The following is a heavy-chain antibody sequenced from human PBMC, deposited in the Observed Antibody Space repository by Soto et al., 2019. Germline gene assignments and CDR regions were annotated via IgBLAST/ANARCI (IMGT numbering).Heavy chain of an antibody. CDR2: IIPIFGTA. CDR3: ARAPIAAAGTWDPRYYYGMDV. V-gene: IGHV1-69*13. D-gene: IGHD6-13*01. Sequence: SVKVACKAAVGALSGYVISCGRQDHGKGLEWMGGIIPIFGTANYAQKFQGRVTITADESTSTAYMELSSLRSEDTAVYYCARAPIAAAGTWDPRYYYGMDVWGQGTTVTVSS. CDR1: VGALSGYV. J-gene: IGHJ6*02.